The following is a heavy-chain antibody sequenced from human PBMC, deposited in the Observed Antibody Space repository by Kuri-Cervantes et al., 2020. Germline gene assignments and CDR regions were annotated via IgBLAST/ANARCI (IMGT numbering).Heavy chain of an antibody. Sequence: ASVKVSCKASGYTFTSYGISWVRQAPGQGLEWMGIINPSGGSTSYARKFQGRVTMTRDTSTSTVYMELSSLRSEDTAVYYCARNYDILTGYYYYYGMDVWGQGTTVTVSS. CDR2: INPSGGST. CDR3: ARNYDILTGYYYYYGMDV. V-gene: IGHV1-46*01. D-gene: IGHD3-9*01. CDR1: GYTFTSYG. J-gene: IGHJ6*02.